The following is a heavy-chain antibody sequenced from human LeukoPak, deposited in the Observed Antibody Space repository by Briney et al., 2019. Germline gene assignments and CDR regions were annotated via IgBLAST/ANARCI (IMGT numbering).Heavy chain of an antibody. J-gene: IGHJ4*02. Sequence: SETLSLTCAVSGYSISSGYYWGWIRQPPGKGLEWIGEINHSGSTNYNPSLKSRVTISVDTSKNQFSLKLSSVTAADTAVYYCARPSGGSYHFDYWGQGTLVTVSS. CDR3: ARPSGGSYHFDY. CDR1: GYSISSGYY. D-gene: IGHD2-15*01. V-gene: IGHV4-38-2*01. CDR2: INHSGST.